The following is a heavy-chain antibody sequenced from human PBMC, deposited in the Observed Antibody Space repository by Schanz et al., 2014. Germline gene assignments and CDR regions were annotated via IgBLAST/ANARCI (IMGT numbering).Heavy chain of an antibody. Sequence: QVQLVQSGAEVKKPGASVKVSCKASGYTFTSYYMHWVRQAPGQGLEWMGIINPSGGSTSYAQKYQGRVTMARDTSTSTVYMELSSLRSEDTAVYYCAGDGEAAAGCDYWGQGTLLTVSS. CDR3: AGDGEAAAGCDY. CDR2: INPSGGST. CDR1: GYTFTSYY. V-gene: IGHV1-46*03. D-gene: IGHD6-13*01. J-gene: IGHJ4*02.